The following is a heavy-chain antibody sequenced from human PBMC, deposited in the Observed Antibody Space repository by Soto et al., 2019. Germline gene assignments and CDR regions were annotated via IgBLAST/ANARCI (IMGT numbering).Heavy chain of an antibody. J-gene: IGHJ6*02. V-gene: IGHV6-1*01. D-gene: IGHD1-26*01. CDR2: TYYRSKWYN. CDR3: ARDRRPTSREQPDPYGMDV. Sequence: QVQLQQSGPGLVKPSQTLSLTCAISGDSVSSNSAAWNWIRQSPSRGLEWLGRTYYRSKWYNDYAVSVKSRKTIIPYTAKNQFSRQLNSVSPEDTAVYYCARDRRPTSREQPDPYGMDVWGQGTTVTVSS. CDR1: GDSVSSNSAA.